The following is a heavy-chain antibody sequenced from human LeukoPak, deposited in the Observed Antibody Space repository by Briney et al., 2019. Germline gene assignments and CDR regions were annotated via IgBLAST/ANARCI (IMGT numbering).Heavy chain of an antibody. D-gene: IGHD6-13*01. CDR2: IYSGGST. CDR3: ARDRLLGYSSSCPQD. CDR1: GFTVSSNY. Sequence: SGGSLRLSCAASGFTVSSNYMSWVRQAPGKGLEWVSVIYSGGSTYYADSVKGRFTISRDNSKNTLYLQMNSLRAEDTAVYYCARDRLLGYSSSCPQDWGQGTLVTVSS. V-gene: IGHV3-66*01. J-gene: IGHJ4*02.